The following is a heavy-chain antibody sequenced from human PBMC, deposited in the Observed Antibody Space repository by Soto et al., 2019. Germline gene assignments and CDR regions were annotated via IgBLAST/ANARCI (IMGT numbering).Heavy chain of an antibody. CDR1: GASISSSNYY. CDR2: IYYGKTT. CDR3: ATGGTIDGDTFYYAMDV. J-gene: IGHJ6*02. Sequence: SETLSLTCTVSGASISSSNYYWGWIRQPPWEGLEWIGSIYYGKTTYYNPSLRGRLTMSVDTSKNQFSLKLTSVTAADTAIYHCATGGTIDGDTFYYAMDVWGQGXTVTVSS. D-gene: IGHD1-1*01. V-gene: IGHV4-39*01.